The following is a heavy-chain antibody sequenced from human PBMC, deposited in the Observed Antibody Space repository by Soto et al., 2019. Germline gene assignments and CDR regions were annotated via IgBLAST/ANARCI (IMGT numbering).Heavy chain of an antibody. J-gene: IGHJ4*02. CDR3: AKDKVPDGAWDFDY. Sequence: EVQLLESGGDLVQPGGSLRLSCAASGFTFSRYTMYWVRQVPGKGLEWVSGINGGDGPTYYAESVKGRFTISRDNSQNTLYVQMDNLRAEGTAIYYCAKDKVPDGAWDFDYWGQGTLVTGPS. CDR1: GFTFSRYT. V-gene: IGHV3-23*01. D-gene: IGHD2-2*01. CDR2: INGGDGPT.